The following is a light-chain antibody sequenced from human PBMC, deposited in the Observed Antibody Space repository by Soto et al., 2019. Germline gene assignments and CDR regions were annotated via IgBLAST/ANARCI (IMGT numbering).Light chain of an antibody. CDR1: QDINNY. V-gene: IGKV1-33*01. Sequence: DVPMTQSPSSLSASVGDRVTITCQASQDINNYLIWYQHKPGKAPKLLIYDASTLGTGVSSRFSGGGSGTHFTFTISSLQPEDIATYSCQQFDSVPCTFGQGTKLELK. CDR2: DAS. J-gene: IGKJ2*02. CDR3: QQFDSVPCT.